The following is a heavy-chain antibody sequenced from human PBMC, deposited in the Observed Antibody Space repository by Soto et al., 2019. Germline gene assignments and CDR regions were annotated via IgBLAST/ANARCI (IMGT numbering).Heavy chain of an antibody. CDR3: ARDQSTGTTRFDP. CDR1: GYTFTGYY. CDR2: INPNSGGT. V-gene: IGHV1-2*04. J-gene: IGHJ5*02. D-gene: IGHD1-1*01. Sequence: ASVKVSCKASGYTFTGYYMHWVRQAPGQGLEWMGWINPNSGGTNYAQKFQGWVTMTRDTSISTAYMELSRLRSDDTAVYYCARDQSTGTTRFDPWGQGTLVTVS.